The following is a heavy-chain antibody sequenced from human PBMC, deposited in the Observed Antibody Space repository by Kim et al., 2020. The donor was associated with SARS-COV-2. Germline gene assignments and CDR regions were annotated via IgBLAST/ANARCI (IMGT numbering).Heavy chain of an antibody. CDR3: AKGGGIAARRTDY. V-gene: IGHV3-30*18. D-gene: IGHD6-6*01. CDR2: ISYDGSNK. J-gene: IGHJ4*02. Sequence: GGSLRLSCAASGFTFSSYGMHWVRQAPGKGLEWVAVISYDGSNKYYADSVKGRFTISRDNSKNTLYLQMNSLRAEDTAVYYCAKGGGIAARRTDYWGQGTLVTVSS. CDR1: GFTFSSYG.